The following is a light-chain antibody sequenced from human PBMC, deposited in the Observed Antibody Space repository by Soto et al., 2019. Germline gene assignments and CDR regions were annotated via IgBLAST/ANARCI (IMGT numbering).Light chain of an antibody. CDR1: DSDVGGYNY. Sequence: QSALTQPASVSGSPGQSITISCTGTDSDVGGYNYVSWYQQHPGKATKLIIYGVTNRPSGVSNRFAGSKSGNTASLTISGLQAEDEADYYCSSYTTRSTYVVLGGGTKLTVL. J-gene: IGLJ2*01. CDR3: SSYTTRSTYVV. CDR2: GVT. V-gene: IGLV2-14*01.